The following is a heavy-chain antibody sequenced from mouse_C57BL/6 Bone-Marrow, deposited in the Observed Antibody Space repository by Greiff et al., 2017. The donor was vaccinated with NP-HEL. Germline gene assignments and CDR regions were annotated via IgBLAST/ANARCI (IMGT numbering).Heavy chain of an antibody. J-gene: IGHJ4*01. D-gene: IGHD2-4*01. CDR1: GFNIKDDY. Sequence: EVKLQESGAELVRPGASVKLSCTASGFNIKDDYMHWVKQRPEQGLEWIGWIDPENGDTEYASKFQGKATITADTSSNTAYLQLSSLTSEDTAVYYCTTPDYDYDYYAMDYWGQGTSVTVSS. CDR3: TTPDYDYDYYAMDY. CDR2: IDPENGDT. V-gene: IGHV14-4*01.